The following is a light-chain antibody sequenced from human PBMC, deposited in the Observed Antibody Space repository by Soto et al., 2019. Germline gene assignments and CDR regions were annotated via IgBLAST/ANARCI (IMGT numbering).Light chain of an antibody. CDR3: QQYNSYPYT. V-gene: IGKV1-5*03. CDR1: QSISSW. J-gene: IGKJ2*01. Sequence: DIQMTQSPSTLSASVGGRVTITCRASQSISSWLAWYQQKPGKAPNLRIYKASSLESGVTSRFSGSGSGTEFTLTISSLQPDDFATYYCQQYNSYPYTFGQGTKLEIK. CDR2: KAS.